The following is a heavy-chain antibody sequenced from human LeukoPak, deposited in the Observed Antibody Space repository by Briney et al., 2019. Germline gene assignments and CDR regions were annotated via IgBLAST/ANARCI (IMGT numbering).Heavy chain of an antibody. D-gene: IGHD2-2*02. V-gene: IGHV1-69*13. CDR1: GGTFSSYA. J-gene: IGHJ4*02. CDR3: ARVGCSSTSCYSKGNFFDY. Sequence: GASVKVSCKASGGTFSSYAISWVRQASGQGLEWMGGIIPIFGTANYAQKFQGRVTMTADESTSTAFMELRSLMSDDTAGEYSARVGCSSTSCYSKGNFFDYWGQGTLVTVSS. CDR2: IIPIFGTA.